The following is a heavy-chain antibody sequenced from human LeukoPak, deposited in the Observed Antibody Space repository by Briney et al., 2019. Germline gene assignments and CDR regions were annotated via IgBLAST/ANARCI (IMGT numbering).Heavy chain of an antibody. CDR2: ISSSGSTI. CDR1: GFTFSDYY. J-gene: IGHJ3*02. Sequence: GGSLRLSCAASGFTFSDYYMSWIRQAPGKGLEWVSYISSSGSTIYYADSVKGRFTISRDNAKNSLYLQMNSLRAEDTAVYYCAKNFPRGYIVVVAPDAFDIWGQGTMVTVSS. D-gene: IGHD2-21*01. CDR3: AKNFPRGYIVVVAPDAFDI. V-gene: IGHV3-11*04.